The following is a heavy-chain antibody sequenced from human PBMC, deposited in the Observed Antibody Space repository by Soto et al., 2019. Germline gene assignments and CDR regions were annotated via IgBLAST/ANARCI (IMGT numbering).Heavy chain of an antibody. CDR2: IWDDGNQK. CDR3: VRGGKTAGAFDI. Sequence: QVQLVESGGFVVQPGRSLRLSCAASGFTFSNYGMHWVRQAPGKGLEWVAAIWDDGNQKYYVDSVKGRFTISRDNSENTMFLQMNSLTAEDTAVYYCVRGGKTAGAFDIWGQGTMVTVSS. V-gene: IGHV3-33*01. CDR1: GFTFSNYG. J-gene: IGHJ3*02. D-gene: IGHD3-16*01.